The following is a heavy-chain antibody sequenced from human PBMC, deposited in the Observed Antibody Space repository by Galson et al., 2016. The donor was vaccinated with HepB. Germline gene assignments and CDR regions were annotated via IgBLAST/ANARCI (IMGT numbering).Heavy chain of an antibody. Sequence: ISGDSVSSNSATWNWIRQSPSRGLEWLGRTYYRSKWFNDYATAVKTRININPDTSKNHFSLQLNSVTPEDTAMYYCVRRYSSTSFYYGLDVWGQGTTVTVSS. J-gene: IGHJ6*02. CDR3: VRRYSSTSFYYGLDV. D-gene: IGHD6-13*01. V-gene: IGHV6-1*01. CDR1: GDSVSSNSAT. CDR2: TYYRSKWFN.